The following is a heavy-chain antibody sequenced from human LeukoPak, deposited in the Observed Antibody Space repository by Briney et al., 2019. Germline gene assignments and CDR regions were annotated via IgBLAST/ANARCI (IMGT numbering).Heavy chain of an antibody. CDR2: ISSSGSTI. Sequence: GGSLRLSCAASGFTFSSYEMNWIRQAPGKGLEWVSYISSSGSTIYYADSVKGRFTISRDNAKNSLYLQMNSLRAEDTAVYYCARDRHYYDSGSRWWYFDLWGRGTLVTVSS. D-gene: IGHD3-10*01. V-gene: IGHV3-48*03. CDR1: GFTFSSYE. J-gene: IGHJ2*01. CDR3: ARDRHYYDSGSRWWYFDL.